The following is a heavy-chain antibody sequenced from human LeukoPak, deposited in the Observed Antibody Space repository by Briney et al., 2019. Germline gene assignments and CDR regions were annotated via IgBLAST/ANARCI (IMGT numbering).Heavy chain of an antibody. V-gene: IGHV1-69*04. CDR1: GGTFSSYA. J-gene: IGHJ4*02. CDR3: ARDLKGYDSSGYAHSY. CDR2: IIPILGIA. Sequence: ASVKVSCKASGGTFSSYAISWVRQAPGQGLEWMGRIIPILGIANYAQKFQGRVTITADKSTSTAYMELSSLRSEDTAVYYCARDLKGYDSSGYAHSYWGQGTLVTVSS. D-gene: IGHD3-22*01.